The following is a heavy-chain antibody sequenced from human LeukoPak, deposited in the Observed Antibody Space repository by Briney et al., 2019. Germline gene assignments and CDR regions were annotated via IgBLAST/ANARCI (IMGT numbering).Heavy chain of an antibody. CDR1: GFTVSSNY. CDR3: ARAGGWLQLGY. V-gene: IGHV3-53*01. D-gene: IGHD5-24*01. J-gene: IGHJ4*02. CDR2: IYSGGST. Sequence: PGGSLRLSCAASGFTVSSNYMSWVRQAPGKGLEWVSVIYSGGSTYYTDSVKGRFTISRDNSKNTLYLQMNSLRAEDTAVYYCARAGGWLQLGYWGQGTLVTVSS.